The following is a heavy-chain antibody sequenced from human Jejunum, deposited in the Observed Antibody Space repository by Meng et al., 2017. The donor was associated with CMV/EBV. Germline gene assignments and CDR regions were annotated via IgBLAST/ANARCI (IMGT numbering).Heavy chain of an antibody. Sequence: CVASDFTLNGAWMNGGRQAQGKGLEWVGRVKSESAGGAADADAPVKGRFTVSRDDSRKTVHLQMDNLKIEDTAVYYCTTGWDQYFDFWGQGALVTVSS. CDR1: DFTLNGAW. J-gene: IGHJ4*02. CDR3: TTGWDQYFDF. D-gene: IGHD1-26*01. V-gene: IGHV3-15*07. CDR2: VKSESAGGAA.